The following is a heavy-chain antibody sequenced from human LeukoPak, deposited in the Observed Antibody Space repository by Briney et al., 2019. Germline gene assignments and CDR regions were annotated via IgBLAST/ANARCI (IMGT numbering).Heavy chain of an antibody. D-gene: IGHD3-16*02. CDR3: ARPTPGEFSFLIDY. CDR2: ISNDGSDE. Sequence: PGGSLRLSCAAPGFTFSNYAMHWVRQAPGQGLEWVAIISNDGSDERSADSVKGRFTISRDNSKNTLYLQMNSLRADDTAVYYCARPTPGEFSFLIDYWGQGTLVTVSS. V-gene: IGHV3-30*01. CDR1: GFTFSNYA. J-gene: IGHJ4*02.